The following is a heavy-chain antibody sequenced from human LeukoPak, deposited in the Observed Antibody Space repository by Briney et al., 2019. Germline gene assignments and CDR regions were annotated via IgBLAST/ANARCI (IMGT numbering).Heavy chain of an antibody. J-gene: IGHJ4*02. Sequence: GGSLTLSCVDSGLFFSVHYMSWVRQGPGKGLEWVAKTNPDGTETSYVDSVKGRFTISRGNAKNSLYLQMNSLGDEDTAVYYCVRDHWWSFDAWGQGTLVTVSS. CDR1: GLFFSVHY. V-gene: IGHV3-7*01. D-gene: IGHD2-15*01. CDR3: VRDHWWSFDA. CDR2: TNPDGTET.